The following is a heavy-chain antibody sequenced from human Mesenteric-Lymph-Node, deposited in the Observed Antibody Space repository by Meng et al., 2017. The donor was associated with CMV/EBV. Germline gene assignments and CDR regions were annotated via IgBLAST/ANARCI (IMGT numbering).Heavy chain of an antibody. V-gene: IGHV4-59*01. Sequence: SETLSLTCSVSGASITDYYWTWIRQPPGKGLEWIGYFYYSGSTNHNPSLKSRVTVSIDTSKNHFSLRLRSVTAADTAVYYCARGSELPRFDQWGQGTLVTVSS. CDR2: FYYSGST. CDR3: ARGSELPRFDQ. CDR1: GASITDYY. D-gene: IGHD1-26*01. J-gene: IGHJ4*02.